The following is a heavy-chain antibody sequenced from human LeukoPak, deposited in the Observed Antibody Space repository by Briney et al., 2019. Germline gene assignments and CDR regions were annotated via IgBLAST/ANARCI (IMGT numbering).Heavy chain of an antibody. CDR2: ISYDGSNK. CDR1: GFTFSSYG. D-gene: IGHD5-12*01. V-gene: IGHV3-30*03. Sequence: GGSLRLSYAASGFTFSSYGMHWVRQAPGKGLEWVAVISYDGSNKYYADSVKGRFAISRDNAKNSLYLQMNSLRAEDTAVYYCARVLRSVDYWGQGTLVTVSS. CDR3: ARVLRSVDY. J-gene: IGHJ4*02.